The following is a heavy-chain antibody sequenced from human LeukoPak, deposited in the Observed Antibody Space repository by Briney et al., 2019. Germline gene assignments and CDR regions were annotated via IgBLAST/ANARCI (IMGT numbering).Heavy chain of an antibody. J-gene: IGHJ4*02. CDR2: IYYSGST. CDR3: ARDVDGSQYFDY. Sequence: KTSETLSLTCTVSGGSISSYYWSWIRQPPGKGLEWIGYIYYSGSTNYNPSLKSRVTISVDTSKNQFSLKLSSVTAADTAVYYCARDVDGSQYFDYWGQGTLVTVSS. CDR1: GGSISSYY. D-gene: IGHD5-24*01. V-gene: IGHV4-59*01.